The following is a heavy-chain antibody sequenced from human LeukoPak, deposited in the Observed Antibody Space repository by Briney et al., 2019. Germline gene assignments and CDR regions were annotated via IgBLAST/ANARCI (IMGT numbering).Heavy chain of an antibody. CDR3: AKDPRHDY. Sequence: GGSLRLSCAASGFTFSSYGMHWVRRAPGKGLEWVSAISDSGAGTYYADSVKGRFTISRDNSKDALYLQMNSLRAEDTAVYYCAKDPRHDYWGQGTLVTVSS. CDR2: ISDSGAGT. J-gene: IGHJ4*02. CDR1: GFTFSSYG. V-gene: IGHV3-23*01.